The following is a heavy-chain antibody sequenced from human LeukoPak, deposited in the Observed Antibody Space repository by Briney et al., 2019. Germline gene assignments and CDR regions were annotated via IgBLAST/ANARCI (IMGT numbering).Heavy chain of an antibody. D-gene: IGHD3-3*01. J-gene: IGHJ4*02. V-gene: IGHV1-2*06. CDR2: INPNSGGT. CDR1: GYTFTGYY. Sequence: ASVKVSCKASGYTFTGYYMHWVRQAPGQGLEWMGRINPNSGGTNYAQKFQGRVTITTDESTSTAYMELSSLRSEDTAVYYCARDRYSITIFGVVTAYYFDYWGQGTLVTVSS. CDR3: ARDRYSITIFGVVTAYYFDY.